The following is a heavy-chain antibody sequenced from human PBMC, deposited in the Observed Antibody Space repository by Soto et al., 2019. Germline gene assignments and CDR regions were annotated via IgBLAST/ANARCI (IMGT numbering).Heavy chain of an antibody. Sequence: QVHLVQSGAEVKKPGASVKVSCKGSGYPFTSYGITWVRQAPGQGLEWMGWISAHNGNTKYAQKFQGRVTVTRDTSTSTSYMELSSLSSDDTAVYYCARGRYGDYWGQGALVTVAS. V-gene: IGHV1-18*01. CDR1: GYPFTSYG. J-gene: IGHJ4*02. CDR2: ISAHNGNT. CDR3: ARGRYGDY. D-gene: IGHD1-1*01.